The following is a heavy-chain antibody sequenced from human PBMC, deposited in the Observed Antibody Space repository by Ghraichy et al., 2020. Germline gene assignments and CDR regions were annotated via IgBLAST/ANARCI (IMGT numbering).Heavy chain of an antibody. J-gene: IGHJ5*02. CDR2: INHSGST. CDR1: GGSFSGYY. V-gene: IGHV4-34*01. CDR3: ARRGPITTYRFDP. D-gene: IGHD3-16*01. Sequence: SETLSLTCAVYGGSFSGYYWSWIRQPPGKGLEWIGEINHSGSTNYNPSLKSRVTISVDTSKNQISLKLSSVTAADTAVYYCARRGPITTYRFDPWGQGTLVTVSS.